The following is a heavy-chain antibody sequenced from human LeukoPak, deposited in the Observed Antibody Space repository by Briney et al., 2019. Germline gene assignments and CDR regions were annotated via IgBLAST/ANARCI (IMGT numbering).Heavy chain of an antibody. CDR2: IYYSGST. D-gene: IGHD2-21*02. Sequence: PSETLSLTCTVSGGSISNYYWSWIRQPPGKGLEWIGYIYYSGSTNYNPSLKSRVTISVDTSKNQFSLKLSSVTAADTAVYYCARHDFFNWYFDLWGRGTLVTVSS. CDR1: GGSISNYY. CDR3: ARHDFFNWYFDL. V-gene: IGHV4-59*08. J-gene: IGHJ2*01.